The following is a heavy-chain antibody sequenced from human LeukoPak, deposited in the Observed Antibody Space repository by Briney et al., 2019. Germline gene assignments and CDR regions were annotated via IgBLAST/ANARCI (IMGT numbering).Heavy chain of an antibody. CDR2: INPSGGST. CDR1: GYTFTSYY. J-gene: IGHJ3*02. CDR3: ARDRYRRIYDYVWGSYRYRPFDAFDI. D-gene: IGHD3-16*02. Sequence: ASVKVSCKASGYTFTSYYMHWVRQAPGQGLEWMGIINPSGGSTSYAQKFQGRVTMTRDTSTSTVYMELSSLRSEDTAVYYCARDRYRRIYDYVWGSYRYRPFDAFDIWGQGTMVTVSS. V-gene: IGHV1-46*01.